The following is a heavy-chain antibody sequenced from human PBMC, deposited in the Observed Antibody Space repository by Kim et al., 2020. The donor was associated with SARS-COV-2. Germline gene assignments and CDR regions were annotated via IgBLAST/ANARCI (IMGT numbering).Heavy chain of an antibody. V-gene: IGHV3-21*01. J-gene: IGHJ6*04. CDR1: GFTFSSYS. CDR2: ISSSSYI. Sequence: GGSLRLSCAASGFTFSSYSMNWVRQAPGKGLEWVSSISSSSYIYYADSVKGRFTISRDNAKNSLYLQMNSLRAEDTAVYYCARVGTITIPYYYYGMDVWGEGTTVTVSS. CDR3: ARVGTITIPYYYYGMDV. D-gene: IGHD3-3*01.